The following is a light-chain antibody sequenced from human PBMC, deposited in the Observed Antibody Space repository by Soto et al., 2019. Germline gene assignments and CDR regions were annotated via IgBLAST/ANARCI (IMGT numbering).Light chain of an antibody. J-gene: IGKJ1*01. CDR2: KVS. CDR1: QSLVHSDGNTY. CDR3: MQATHIPWT. V-gene: IGKV2-24*01. Sequence: DIVMTQTPLSSPVSLRQPASFSCRSSQSLVHSDGNTYLSWYHQRPGQPPRLLIYKVSMRFSGVPHRFSGSGAGTDFTLKINRVDAEDVGVYYCMQATHIPWTFGQGTKVEIK.